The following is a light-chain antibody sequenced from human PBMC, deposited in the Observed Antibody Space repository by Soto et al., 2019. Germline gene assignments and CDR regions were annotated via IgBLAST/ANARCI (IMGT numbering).Light chain of an antibody. J-gene: IGKJ1*01. CDR1: QSVSSN. CDR2: GAS. CDR3: QQYSNWPPET. Sequence: EIGMTQSPATLSVSPGERATLSCRASQSVSSNLAWYQQKPGQAPRLLIYGASTRATGIPARFSGSGSGTEFTLTISSLQSEDFAVYYCQQYSNWPPETFGQGTKVDIK. V-gene: IGKV3-15*01.